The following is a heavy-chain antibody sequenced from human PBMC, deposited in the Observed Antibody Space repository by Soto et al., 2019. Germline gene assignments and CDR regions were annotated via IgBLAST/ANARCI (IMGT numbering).Heavy chain of an antibody. D-gene: IGHD5-18*01. Sequence: GASVKVSCKASGGTFSSYAISWVRQAPGQGLGWMGGIIPIFGTANYAQKFQGRVTITADESTSTAYMELSSLRSEDTAVYYCARVGRYSYNNWFDPWGQGTLVTVSS. J-gene: IGHJ5*02. V-gene: IGHV1-69*13. CDR2: IIPIFGTA. CDR1: GGTFSSYA. CDR3: ARVGRYSYNNWFDP.